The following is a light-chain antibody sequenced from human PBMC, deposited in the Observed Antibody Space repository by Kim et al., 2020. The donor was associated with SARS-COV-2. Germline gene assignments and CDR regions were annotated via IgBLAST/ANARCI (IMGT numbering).Light chain of an antibody. CDR3: QQYNKWPT. V-gene: IGKV3-15*01. CDR1: QTISIN. CDR2: GAS. J-gene: IGKJ4*01. Sequence: RSVSPGERATLSCRASQTISINLAWYQQKPGQAPRLLIYGASTRATGVPARFSGSGSGTEFTLTVSSLQSEDFAVYYCQQYNKWPTFGGGTKLEI.